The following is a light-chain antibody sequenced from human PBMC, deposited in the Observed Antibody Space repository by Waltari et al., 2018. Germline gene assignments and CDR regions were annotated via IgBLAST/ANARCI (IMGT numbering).Light chain of an antibody. J-gene: IGKJ3*01. CDR3: QHRDHWPPDAT. Sequence: EIVLTQSPGTLSLSPGDRATLSCRASQSVFSAYLAWYQQKPGQAPSRPFYGASRRATGIPARFSGSGSGTDFTFTISSLEPEDVAVYYCQHRDHWPPDATFGPGTKVDI. CDR2: GAS. V-gene: IGKV3D-20*02. CDR1: QSVFSAY.